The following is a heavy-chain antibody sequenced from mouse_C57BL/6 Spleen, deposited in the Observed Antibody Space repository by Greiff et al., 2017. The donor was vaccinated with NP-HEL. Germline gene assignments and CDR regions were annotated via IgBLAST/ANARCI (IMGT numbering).Heavy chain of an antibody. Sequence: VQLQQPGAELVKPGASVKLSCKASGYTFTSYWMHWVKQRPGQGLEWIGMIHPNSGSTNYNEKFKSKATLTVDKSSSTAFMQLSSLTSEDSAVYYCAGWDYGSSGYFDVWGTGTTVTVSS. CDR2: IHPNSGST. CDR1: GYTFTSYW. D-gene: IGHD1-1*01. J-gene: IGHJ1*03. V-gene: IGHV1-64*01. CDR3: AGWDYGSSGYFDV.